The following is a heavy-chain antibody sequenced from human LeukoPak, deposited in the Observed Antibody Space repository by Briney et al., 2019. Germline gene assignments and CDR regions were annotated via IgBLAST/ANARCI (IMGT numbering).Heavy chain of an antibody. D-gene: IGHD6-6*01. CDR2: IKQDGSEK. Sequence: GGSLRLSCSASGFTFSSYWMSWVRQAPGKGLEWVANIKQDGSEKYYVDSVKGRFTISRDNAKNSLYLQMNRLRAEDMALYYCAKDYNGQLEGIFFDYWGQGTLVTVSS. J-gene: IGHJ4*02. CDR1: GFTFSSYW. CDR3: AKDYNGQLEGIFFDY. V-gene: IGHV3-7*03.